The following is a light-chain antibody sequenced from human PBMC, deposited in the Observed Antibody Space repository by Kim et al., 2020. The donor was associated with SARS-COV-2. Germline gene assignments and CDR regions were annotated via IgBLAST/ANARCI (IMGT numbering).Light chain of an antibody. CDR2: GAS. V-gene: IGKV3-20*01. J-gene: IGKJ4*01. CDR1: QSVTNDY. CDR3: QQHSNT. Sequence: EIVLTQSPGTLSLSPGERATLSCRASQSVTNDYLAWYQQKPGQAPRLLIYGASTRATGIPDRFVGSGSGADFTLTISRLEPEDFAVYYCQQHSNTFGGGTKVDIK.